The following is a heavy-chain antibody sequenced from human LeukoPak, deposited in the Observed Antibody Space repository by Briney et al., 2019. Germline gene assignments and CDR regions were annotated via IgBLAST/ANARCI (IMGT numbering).Heavy chain of an antibody. V-gene: IGHV3-48*02. CDR2: IGTSSGAI. CDR1: GFTFSTHN. Sequence: GGSLRLSCSASGFTFSTHNMNWVRQAPGKGLDWVSFIGTSSGAIYYADSVKGRFTISRDNAKKSLFLQMNSLRDEDSAVYYCARNLDSWGQGALVTVSS. J-gene: IGHJ5*01. CDR3: ARNLDS.